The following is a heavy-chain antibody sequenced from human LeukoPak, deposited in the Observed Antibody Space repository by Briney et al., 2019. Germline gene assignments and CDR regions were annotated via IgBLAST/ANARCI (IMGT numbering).Heavy chain of an antibody. D-gene: IGHD2-8*01. Sequence: SGGSLRLSCAASGFTFSSYSMNWVRQAPGKGLEWVSSISSSSSYIYYADSVKGRFTISRDNAKNSLYLQMNSLRAEDTAVYYCAREVVLMVYATDVFDIWGQGTMVTVSS. CDR2: ISSSSSYI. V-gene: IGHV3-21*01. CDR1: GFTFSSYS. J-gene: IGHJ3*02. CDR3: AREVVLMVYATDVFDI.